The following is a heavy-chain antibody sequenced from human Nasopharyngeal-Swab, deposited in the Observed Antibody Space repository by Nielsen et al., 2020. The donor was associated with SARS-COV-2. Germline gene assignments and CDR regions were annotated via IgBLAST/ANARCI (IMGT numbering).Heavy chain of an antibody. D-gene: IGHD3-3*01. CDR2: ISSSGSSI. CDR3: ARERYYDFWSGYSTNYFDY. Sequence: GESLKISCAASGLTFSTYGLNWVRQAPGKGLEWVSYISSSGSSIYYADSVKGRFTISRDNAKNSLYLQMNSLTDEDTAVYYCARERYYDFWSGYSTNYFDYWGQGTLVTVSS. V-gene: IGHV3-48*02. CDR1: GLTFSTYG. J-gene: IGHJ4*02.